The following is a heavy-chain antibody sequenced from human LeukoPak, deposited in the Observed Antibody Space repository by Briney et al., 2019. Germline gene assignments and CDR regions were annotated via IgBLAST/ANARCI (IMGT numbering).Heavy chain of an antibody. CDR3: ARARQEVAGPNWFDP. J-gene: IGHJ5*02. CDR2: IIPIFGTA. Sequence: GASVKASCKASGGTFSSYAISWVRQAPGQGLEWMGGIIPIFGTANYAQKFQGRVTITADESTSTAYMELSSLRSEDTAVYYCARARQEVAGPNWFDPWGQGTLVTVSS. D-gene: IGHD6-19*01. V-gene: IGHV1-69*13. CDR1: GGTFSSYA.